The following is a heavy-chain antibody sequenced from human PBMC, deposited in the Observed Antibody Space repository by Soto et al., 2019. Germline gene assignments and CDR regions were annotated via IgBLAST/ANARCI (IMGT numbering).Heavy chain of an antibody. CDR1: GFTFSTYA. J-gene: IGHJ4*02. CDR2: ISDSGGST. CDR3: AKGGGGSCYSPSDY. Sequence: PGGSLRLSCAASGFTFSTYAISWVCQAPGKGLEWVSCISDSGGSTYYADSVKGRFTISRDSSKNTQFVQMNSLRVDDTALYFCAKGGGGSCYSPSDYWGQGTLVTVSS. V-gene: IGHV3-23*01. D-gene: IGHD2-15*01.